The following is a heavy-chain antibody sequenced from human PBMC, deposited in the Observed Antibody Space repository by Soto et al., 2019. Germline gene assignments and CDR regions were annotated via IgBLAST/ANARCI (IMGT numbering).Heavy chain of an antibody. CDR1: GFTFRSYG. CDR2: ISSTSSYI. J-gene: IGHJ4*02. CDR3: ARSGGTTTEFYFDY. D-gene: IGHD2-2*01. Sequence: GGSLRLSCAASGFTFRSYGMSWVRQAPGKGLEWVSSISSTSSYIYYADSVKGRFTISGDNAKNSLYLQMNSLRAEDTAVYYCARSGGTTTEFYFDYWGQGTLVTVSS. V-gene: IGHV3-21*01.